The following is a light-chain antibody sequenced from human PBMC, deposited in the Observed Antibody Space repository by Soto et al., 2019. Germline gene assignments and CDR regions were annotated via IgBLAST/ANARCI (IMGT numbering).Light chain of an antibody. CDR3: QSYDSSLSGSV. J-gene: IGLJ2*01. V-gene: IGLV1-40*01. CDR2: GNS. CDR1: SSNIGAGYV. Sequence: QSVLTQPPSVSGAPGQRVTISCTGSSSNIGAGYVVHWYQQLPGTAPKLLIYGNSNRPSGVPDRFSGSKSGTSASLAITGLQAEDEADYYCQSYDSSLSGSVFGGGTQLTV.